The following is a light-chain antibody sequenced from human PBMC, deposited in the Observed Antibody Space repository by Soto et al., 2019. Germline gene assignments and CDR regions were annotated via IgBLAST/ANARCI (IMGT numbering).Light chain of an antibody. J-gene: IGKJ1*01. CDR1: QSISSW. V-gene: IGKV1-5*03. CDR3: QQYNSYPWP. CDR2: KAS. Sequence: DIQMTQSPSTLSASVGDRVTITCRASQSISSWLAWYQQKPGKAPKLLIYKASSLESRVPSSFSGSGSGTEFNLTISSLQPDDFETYYCQQYNSYPWPFGQGTKVDIQ.